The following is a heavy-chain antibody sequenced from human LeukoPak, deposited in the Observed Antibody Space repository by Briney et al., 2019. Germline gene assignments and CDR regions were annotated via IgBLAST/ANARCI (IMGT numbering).Heavy chain of an antibody. Sequence: PGGSLRLSCTAPGFTFTNAWMSWVRQAPGKGLEWVGRIKSKGDGETTDYAAPVTGRFTMSRDDSKATLYLQMNSLKAEDTAVYYCTTDLGITMIRGVIVYWGQGALVTVSS. CDR2: IKSKGDGETT. V-gene: IGHV3-15*01. CDR1: GFTFTNAW. J-gene: IGHJ4*02. CDR3: TTDLGITMIRGVIVY. D-gene: IGHD3-10*01.